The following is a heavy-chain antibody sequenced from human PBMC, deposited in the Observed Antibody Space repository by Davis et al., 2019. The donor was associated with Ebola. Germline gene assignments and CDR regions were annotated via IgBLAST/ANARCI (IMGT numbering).Heavy chain of an antibody. Sequence: PSETLSLTCAVYGGSFSGYYWSWIRQPPGKGLEWIGEINHSGSTNYNPSLKSRVTISVDTSKNQFSLKLSSVTAADTAVYYCARGLPSSSWFNRDYYYYYGMDVWGQGITVTVSS. J-gene: IGHJ6*02. D-gene: IGHD6-13*01. CDR2: INHSGST. CDR1: GGSFSGYY. V-gene: IGHV4-34*01. CDR3: ARGLPSSSWFNRDYYYYYGMDV.